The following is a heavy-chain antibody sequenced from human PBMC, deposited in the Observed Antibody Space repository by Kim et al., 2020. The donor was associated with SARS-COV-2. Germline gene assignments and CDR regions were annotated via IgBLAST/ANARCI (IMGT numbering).Heavy chain of an antibody. CDR2: IYYSGST. D-gene: IGHD6-13*01. J-gene: IGHJ4*02. CDR3: TRSEGRGSWHQFDY. V-gene: IGHV4-59*01. Sequence: SETLSLTCTVSSDSISSYYWSWIRQLPGKGLEWLGYIYYSGSTDYNPSLKSRVTLSWDTSKNQVSLDVTSVSAADTAVYYCTRSEGRGSWHQFDYWGQGMLVTVSS. CDR1: SDSISSYY.